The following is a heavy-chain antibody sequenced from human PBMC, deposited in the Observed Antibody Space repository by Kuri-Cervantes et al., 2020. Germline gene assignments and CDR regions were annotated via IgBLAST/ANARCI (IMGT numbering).Heavy chain of an antibody. CDR2: IDPSGGST. J-gene: IGHJ5*02. Sequence: ASVKVSCKASGYTFTGYYMHWVRQAPGQGLEWMGRIDPSGGSTTYAQKYQGRVIMTRDTSTSTVYMELSSLRSEDTAVYYCARDQQRPGCSSTRCNPVFDPWGQGTLVTVSS. V-gene: IGHV1-46*01. D-gene: IGHD2-2*01. CDR1: GYTFTGYY. CDR3: ARDQQRPGCSSTRCNPVFDP.